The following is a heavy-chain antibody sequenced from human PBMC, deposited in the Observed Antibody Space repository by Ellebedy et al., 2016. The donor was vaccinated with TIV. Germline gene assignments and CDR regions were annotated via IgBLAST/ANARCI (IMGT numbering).Heavy chain of an antibody. D-gene: IGHD3-10*01. CDR1: GFTFSNAW. V-gene: IGHV3-15*01. CDR3: TTDLGKHLWFGELFSYYYYYYGMDV. CDR2: IKSKTDGGTT. Sequence: GESLKISCAASGFTFSNAWMSWVRQAPGKGLEWVGRIKSKTDGGTTDYAAPVKGRFTISRDDSKNTLYLQMNSLKTEDTAVYYCTTDLGKHLWFGELFSYYYYYYGMDVWGQGTTVTVSS. J-gene: IGHJ6*02.